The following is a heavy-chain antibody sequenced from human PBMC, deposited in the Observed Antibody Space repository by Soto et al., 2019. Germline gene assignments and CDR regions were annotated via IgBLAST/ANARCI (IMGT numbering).Heavy chain of an antibody. Sequence: GGSLRLSCGVFGFSFTVSWLSWVRQFPGKGLEWVATINVVGSGTHSVGSAEGGLSVSRNNSNASLYPQKNSLRPEDTAVYYCARPRCGGGTCYSSWGQGTQVTVSS. D-gene: IGHD2-15*01. J-gene: IGHJ4*02. CDR2: INVVGSGT. CDR1: GFSFTVSW. CDR3: ARPRCGGGTCYSS. V-gene: IGHV3-7*03.